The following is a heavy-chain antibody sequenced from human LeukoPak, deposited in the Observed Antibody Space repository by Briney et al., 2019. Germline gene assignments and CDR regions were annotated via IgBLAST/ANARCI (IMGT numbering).Heavy chain of an antibody. CDR2: IYHSGGT. CDR3: AGAPYGDYYFDY. V-gene: IGHV4-4*02. J-gene: IGHJ4*02. CDR1: GVSISSNNW. Sequence: SETLSLTCAVSGVSISSNNWWSWVRQPPGKGLEWIGEIYHSGGTNLNPSLKSRVTISADKSRNHFSLQLSSATAADTAVYYCAGAPYGDYYFDYWGQGTLVTVSS. D-gene: IGHD4-17*01.